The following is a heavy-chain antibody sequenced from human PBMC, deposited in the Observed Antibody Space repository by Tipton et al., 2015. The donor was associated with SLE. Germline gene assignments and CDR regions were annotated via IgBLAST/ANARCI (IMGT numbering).Heavy chain of an antibody. V-gene: IGHV4-39*07. CDR1: GGSISSSSYY. CDR2: IYYSGST. D-gene: IGHD3-3*01. CDR3: ARFRYYDLLYYFDS. J-gene: IGHJ4*02. Sequence: LRLSCTVSGGSISSSSYYWGWIRQPPGKGLEWIGGIYYSGSTYYNPSLKSRVTISVDTSKNQFSLKLSSVTAADTAVYYCARFRYYDLLYYFDSWGQGTLVTVSS.